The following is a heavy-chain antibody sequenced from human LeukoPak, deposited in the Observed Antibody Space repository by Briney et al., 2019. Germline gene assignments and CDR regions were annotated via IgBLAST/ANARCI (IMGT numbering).Heavy chain of an antibody. CDR1: GFTFSNYS. Sequence: GGSLRLSCAASGFTFSNYSMNWVRQAPGKGLEWVANIKHDGSEKYYADSMKGRFTTSRDNAENSLFLQMNSLRAEDTAVYCCARDGGDSPLDLRYWGQGTLVTVSS. J-gene: IGHJ4*02. CDR2: IKHDGSEK. D-gene: IGHD3-16*01. CDR3: ARDGGDSPLDLRY. V-gene: IGHV3-7*04.